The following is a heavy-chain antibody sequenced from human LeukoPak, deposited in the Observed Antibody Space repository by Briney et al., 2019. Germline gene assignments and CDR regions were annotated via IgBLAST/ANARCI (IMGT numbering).Heavy chain of an antibody. Sequence: PSETLSLTGTVSGGSISSSSYYWGWILQPPGKGLEWIGSIYYSGSTYYNPSLKSRVTISVDTSKNQFSLKLSSVTAADTAVYYCARLDLFRVRGVIRGYYFDYWGQGTLVTVSS. V-gene: IGHV4-39*01. CDR1: GGSISSSSYY. CDR2: IYYSGST. CDR3: ARLDLFRVRGVIRGYYFDY. D-gene: IGHD3-10*01. J-gene: IGHJ4*02.